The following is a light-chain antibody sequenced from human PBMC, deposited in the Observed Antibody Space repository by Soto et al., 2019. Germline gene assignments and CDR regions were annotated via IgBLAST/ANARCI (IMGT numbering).Light chain of an antibody. Sequence: QSALTQPRSVSGSPGQSVTISCTGTSSDVGGYNYVSWYQQFPGTAPTLLIYSTNERPSGVPDRFSGSKSGTSASLAISGLQSEDEADYYCAAWDGSLNGYVFGTGTKLTVL. J-gene: IGLJ1*01. CDR3: AAWDGSLNGYV. V-gene: IGLV2-11*01. CDR2: STN. CDR1: SSDVGGYNY.